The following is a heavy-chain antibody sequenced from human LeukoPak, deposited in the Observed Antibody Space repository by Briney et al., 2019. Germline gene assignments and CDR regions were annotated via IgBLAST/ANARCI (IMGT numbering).Heavy chain of an antibody. Sequence: SETLSLTCTVSGGSISSSRDYWGWIRQPPGKGLEWIGSIYYSGSTYYNPSLKSRVTISVDTSKNQFSLKLSSVTAADTAVYYCARHVEIAVAGPIDYWGQGTLVTVSS. CDR2: IYYSGST. V-gene: IGHV4-39*01. CDR1: GGSISSSRDY. CDR3: ARHVEIAVAGPIDY. D-gene: IGHD6-19*01. J-gene: IGHJ4*02.